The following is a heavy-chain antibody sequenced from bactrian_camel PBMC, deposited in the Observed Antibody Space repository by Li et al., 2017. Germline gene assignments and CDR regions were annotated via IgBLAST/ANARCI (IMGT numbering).Heavy chain of an antibody. V-gene: IGHV3-2*01. J-gene: IGHJ6*01. D-gene: IGHD3*01. CDR3: AAGTRIIVGVYCDGITT. CDR2: IYTSTGGYTP. CDR1: GFTFSSYY. Sequence: QVQLVESGGGLEQLGGSLRLSCAASGFTFSSYYMSWVRQAPGKGLEWVSSIYTSTGGYTPRYADSAKGRFTISRANAKNAIVLQMNSLNPDDTAMYYCAAGTRIIVGVYCDGITTWGQGTQVTVS.